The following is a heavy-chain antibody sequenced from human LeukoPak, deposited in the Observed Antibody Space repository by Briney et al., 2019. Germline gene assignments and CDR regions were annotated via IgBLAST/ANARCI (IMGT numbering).Heavy chain of an antibody. V-gene: IGHV4-30-2*01. D-gene: IGHD4-17*01. J-gene: IGHJ3*02. Sequence: SETLSLTCAVSGGSISSGGYSWSWIRQPPGKGLEWIGYIYHSGSTYYNPSLKSRVTISVDRSQNQLSLRLSSVTAADTAVYYCARGDYHLGVRKAFDIWGQGTMVTVSS. CDR2: IYHSGST. CDR3: ARGDYHLGVRKAFDI. CDR1: GGSISSGGYS.